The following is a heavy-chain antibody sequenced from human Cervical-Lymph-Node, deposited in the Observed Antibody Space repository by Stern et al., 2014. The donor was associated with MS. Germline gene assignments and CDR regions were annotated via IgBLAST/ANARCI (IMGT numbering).Heavy chain of an antibody. CDR2: IYSTGPP. CDR3: ARGGEGWNSYYFDY. J-gene: IGHJ4*02. Sequence: QVQLQESGPGLVKPSQTLSLSCSVSGGSLTSGRYYWTLIRQPAGKGPEWIGTIYSTGPPNYTPPLNRRVPISLDPSENQFPLKVISVTAADTAVYYCARGGEGWNSYYFDYWGQGTLVTVSS. D-gene: IGHD1-7*01. V-gene: IGHV4-61*02. CDR1: GGSLTSGRYY.